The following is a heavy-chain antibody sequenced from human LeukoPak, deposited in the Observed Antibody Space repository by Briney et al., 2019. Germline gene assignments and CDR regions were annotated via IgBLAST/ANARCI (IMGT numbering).Heavy chain of an antibody. CDR1: GFTFSRYG. V-gene: IGHV3-23*01. CDR2: NSGSGGET. J-gene: IGHJ4*02. CDR3: VKDPGRNSWDFAY. Sequence: SGGSLRLTCAASGFTFSRYGMSWVRQAPGKGLEWVASNSGSGGETHYADSVKGRFIISRDISKSTLYVQMNSQRDEGTAVYYCVKDPGRNSWDFAYWGQGTLVTVSP. D-gene: IGHD3-10*01.